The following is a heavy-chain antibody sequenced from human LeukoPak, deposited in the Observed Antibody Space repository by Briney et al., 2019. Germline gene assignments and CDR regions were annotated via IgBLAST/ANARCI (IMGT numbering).Heavy chain of an antibody. V-gene: IGHV1-2*02. CDR3: ARDSQSRSPARYDYLWESYRNLIFYMDV. J-gene: IGHJ6*03. CDR1: GYTFTGYY. CDR2: INPNSGGT. D-gene: IGHD3-16*02. Sequence: ASVKVSCKTSGYTFTGYYIHRVRHAPVQGPEWMGWINPNSGGTKYAQNFQGRVTMTRDTSISTAYMEVRRLTSDDTAVYYCARDSQSRSPARYDYLWESYRNLIFYMDVWGKGTTVTISS.